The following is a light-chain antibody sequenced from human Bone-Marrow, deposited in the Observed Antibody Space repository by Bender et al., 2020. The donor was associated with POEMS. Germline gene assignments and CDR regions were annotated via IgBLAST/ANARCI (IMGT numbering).Light chain of an antibody. CDR3: SSSTGSSTRV. J-gene: IGLJ3*02. CDR1: SNDVGSSNL. Sequence: QSALTQPASVSGSPGQSITISCTGTSNDVGSSNLVSWYQQHPGKAPKLMVYDVDNRPSGVSNRFSGSKSGNTASLTISGLQAEDEADYYCSSSTGSSTRVFGGGTKLTVL. CDR2: DVD. V-gene: IGLV2-14*02.